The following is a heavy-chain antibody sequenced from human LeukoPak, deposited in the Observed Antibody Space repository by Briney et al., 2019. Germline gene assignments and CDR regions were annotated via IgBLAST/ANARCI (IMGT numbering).Heavy chain of an antibody. J-gene: IGHJ4*02. D-gene: IGHD2-15*01. CDR3: AKYCSGGSCPVNAGYY. CDR1: GFTFSSYA. CDR2: ISGSGGST. Sequence: PGGSLRLSCAASGFTFSSYAMSWVRQAPGKGLEWVSAISGSGGSTYYADSVKGRFTISRDNSKNTLYLQMNSLRAEDTAVYYCAKYCSGGSCPVNAGYYWGQGTLVTVSS. V-gene: IGHV3-23*01.